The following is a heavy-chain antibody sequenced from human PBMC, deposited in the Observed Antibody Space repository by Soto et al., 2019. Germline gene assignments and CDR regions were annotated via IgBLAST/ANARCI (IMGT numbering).Heavy chain of an antibody. CDR3: AKEYDFWSGYFVGIDY. Sequence: SLRLSCAGSGFTFSTYAMSWVRQAPRKGLEWVSAIVPSGGSTYYADSVKGRFTISRDNSKNTLYLQMNSLRAEDTAIYYCAKEYDFWSGYFVGIDYWGRGMLVTVSS. D-gene: IGHD3-3*01. CDR2: IVPSGGST. CDR1: GFTFSTYA. J-gene: IGHJ4*02. V-gene: IGHV3-23*01.